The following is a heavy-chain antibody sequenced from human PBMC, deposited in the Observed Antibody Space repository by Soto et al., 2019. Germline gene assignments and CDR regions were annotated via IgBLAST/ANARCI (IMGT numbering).Heavy chain of an antibody. CDR1: GFTFSSYG. Sequence: PGGSLRLSCAASGFTFSSYGMHWVRQAPGKGLEWVAVISYDGSNKYYADSVKGRFTISRDNSKSTLYLQMNSLRAEDTAAYYCAKLAVAGTGFFDYWGQGTLVTVSS. CDR3: AKLAVAGTGFFDY. CDR2: ISYDGSNK. D-gene: IGHD6-19*01. V-gene: IGHV3-30*18. J-gene: IGHJ4*02.